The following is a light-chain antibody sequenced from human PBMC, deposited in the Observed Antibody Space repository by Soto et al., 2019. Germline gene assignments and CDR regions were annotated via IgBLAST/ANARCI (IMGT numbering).Light chain of an antibody. V-gene: IGKV3-15*01. CDR1: QSVSSN. CDR2: GAS. Sequence: EIVMTQSPATLSVSPGERATLSCRASQSVSSNFAWYQQKPGHAPRLLIYGASTRATGIPARFSGSGSGTEFTLTISSLQSEDFAVYYCQQYNNWPPLTFGQGTKVEIK. CDR3: QQYNNWPPLT. J-gene: IGKJ1*01.